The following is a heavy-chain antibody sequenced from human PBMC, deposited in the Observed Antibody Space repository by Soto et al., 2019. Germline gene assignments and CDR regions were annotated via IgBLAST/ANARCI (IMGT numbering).Heavy chain of an antibody. Sequence: VGSLRLSCAASGFSFNNHNMNWVRQAPGKGLEWISYISSSGSSIYYADSVKGRFTISRDNAKNSLYLQMYSLRAEDTAVYYCARSGNYRLDCWGQGTLVTVSS. CDR1: GFSFNNHN. J-gene: IGHJ4*02. D-gene: IGHD2-15*01. CDR2: ISSSGSSI. V-gene: IGHV3-48*01. CDR3: ARSGNYRLDC.